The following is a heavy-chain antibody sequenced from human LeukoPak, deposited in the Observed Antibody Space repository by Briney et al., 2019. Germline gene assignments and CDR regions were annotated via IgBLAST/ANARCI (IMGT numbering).Heavy chain of an antibody. J-gene: IGHJ4*02. D-gene: IGHD6-13*01. CDR3: ARVKRGAAAGTKSPPRSHFDY. CDR2: IKQDGSEK. V-gene: IGHV3-7*01. CDR1: GFTFSSYW. Sequence: PGGSLRLSCAASGFTFSSYWMSWVRQAPGKGLEWVANIKQDGSEKYYVDSVKGRFTISRDNAKNSLYLQMNSLRAEDTAVYYCARVKRGAAAGTKSPPRSHFDYWGQGTLATVSS.